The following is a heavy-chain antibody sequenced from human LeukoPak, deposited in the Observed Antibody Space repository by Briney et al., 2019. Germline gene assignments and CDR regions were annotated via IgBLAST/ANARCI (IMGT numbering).Heavy chain of an antibody. Sequence: GGSLRLSCAASGFTFSSYSMNWVRQAPGKGLEWVSSISSSSSYIYYADSVKGRFTISRDNSNNTLHLQMNSLRPDDSALYYCAREDNPLWFDPWGQGTLVTVSS. D-gene: IGHD1-1*01. V-gene: IGHV3-21*01. CDR2: ISSSSSYI. CDR1: GFTFSSYS. J-gene: IGHJ5*02. CDR3: AREDNPLWFDP.